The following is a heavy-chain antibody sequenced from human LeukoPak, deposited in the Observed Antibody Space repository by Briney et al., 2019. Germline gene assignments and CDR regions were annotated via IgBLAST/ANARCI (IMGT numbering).Heavy chain of an antibody. CDR1: GYTFTSYG. V-gene: IGHV1-2*02. CDR2: INPNSGGT. J-gene: IGHJ5*02. Sequence: GASVKVSCKASGYTFTSYGISWVRQAPGQGLEWMGWINPNSGGTNYAQKFQGRVTMTRDTSISTAYMELSRLRSDDTAVYYCARDQDSWFDPWGQGTLVTVSS. D-gene: IGHD2-15*01. CDR3: ARDQDSWFDP.